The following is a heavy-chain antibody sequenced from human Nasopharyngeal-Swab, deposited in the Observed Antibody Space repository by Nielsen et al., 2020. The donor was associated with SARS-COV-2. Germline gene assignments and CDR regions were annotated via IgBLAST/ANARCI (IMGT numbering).Heavy chain of an antibody. V-gene: IGHV5-10-1*01. CDR2: VDPSDSYT. CDR3: ARQYQNYFGSGDYHGAFDI. CDR1: GYSFSNYW. D-gene: IGHD3-10*01. J-gene: IGHJ3*02. Sequence: GESLKISCEGSGYSFSNYWISWVRKVPGKGLEWMGQVDPSDSYTDYSPSLRGHVTISVDRSISTAYLQWSSLKASDTAMYYCARQYQNYFGSGDYHGAFDIWGQGTMVTVSS.